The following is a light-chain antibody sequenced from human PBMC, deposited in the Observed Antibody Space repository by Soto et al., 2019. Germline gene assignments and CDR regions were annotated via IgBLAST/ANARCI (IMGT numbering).Light chain of an antibody. Sequence: QAVVTQEPSLTVSPGGTVTLTCGSSTGAVTSGHYPYWFQQKPGQAPRTLIYDTSNKHSWTPARFSGSLLGGKAALTLSGAQPEDEAEYYFFLVYSGGVVFGGGTKVTVL. CDR1: TGAVTSGHY. V-gene: IGLV7-46*01. CDR2: DTS. CDR3: FLVYSGGVV. J-gene: IGLJ2*01.